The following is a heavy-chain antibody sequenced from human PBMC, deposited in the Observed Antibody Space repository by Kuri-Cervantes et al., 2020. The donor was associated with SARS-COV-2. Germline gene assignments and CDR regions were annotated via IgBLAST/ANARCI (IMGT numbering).Heavy chain of an antibody. J-gene: IGHJ6*02. V-gene: IGHV4-59*12. CDR2: IYYSGST. D-gene: IGHD3-16*01. Sequence: SETLSLTCTVSGGSISSYYWSWIRQPPGKGLEWIGYIYYSGSTNYNPSLKSRVTISVDTSKNQFSLKLSSVTAADTAVYYCARDLEAVKRYVAPYYYYYGMDVWGQGTTVTVSS. CDR1: GGSISSYY. CDR3: ARDLEAVKRYVAPYYYYYGMDV.